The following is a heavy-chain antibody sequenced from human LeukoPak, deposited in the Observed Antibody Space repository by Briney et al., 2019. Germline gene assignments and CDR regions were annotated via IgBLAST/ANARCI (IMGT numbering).Heavy chain of an antibody. CDR1: GGSFGGYY. V-gene: IGHV4-34*01. Sequence: SETLSLTCAVYGGSFGGYYWSWIRQPPGKGLEWIGEINHSGSTNYNPSLKSRVTISVDTSKNQFSLKLSSVTAADTAVYYCARTRWDDILTGYYVFGWFDPWGQGTLVTVSS. CDR2: INHSGST. D-gene: IGHD3-9*01. J-gene: IGHJ5*02. CDR3: ARTRWDDILTGYYVFGWFDP.